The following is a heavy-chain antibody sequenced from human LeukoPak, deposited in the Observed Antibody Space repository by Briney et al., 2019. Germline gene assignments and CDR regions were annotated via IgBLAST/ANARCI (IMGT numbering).Heavy chain of an antibody. CDR2: IIPDSGGA. CDR1: GYTFTGYY. CDR3: STEDKYCGSANCGKY. Sequence: ASVKVSCKASGYTFTGYYIHWVRQAPRQGLEWMGYIIPDSGGADYDQRFQGRVTMTRDKSISTVYMELSSLRSDDTAVYYCSTEDKYCGSANCGKYWGQGTLVTVSS. V-gene: IGHV1-2*02. D-gene: IGHD2-2*01. J-gene: IGHJ4*02.